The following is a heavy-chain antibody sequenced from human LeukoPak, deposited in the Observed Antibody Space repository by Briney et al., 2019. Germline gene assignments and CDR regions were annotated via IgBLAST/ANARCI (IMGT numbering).Heavy chain of an antibody. Sequence: PSGTLSLTCAVSGGSISSGTWWSWVRQPPGKGLEWIGEVIHSGSTKCNPSLESRVSMSVDKSRNQFSLKLNSLTAADTAIYYCAYSHDYVWGNWGQGTLVTVSS. J-gene: IGHJ4*02. D-gene: IGHD3-16*01. CDR1: GGSISSGTW. CDR2: VIHSGST. V-gene: IGHV4-4*02. CDR3: AYSHDYVWGN.